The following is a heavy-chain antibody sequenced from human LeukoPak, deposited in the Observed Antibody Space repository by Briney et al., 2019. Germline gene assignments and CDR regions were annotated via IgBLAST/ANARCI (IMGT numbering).Heavy chain of an antibody. J-gene: IGHJ5*02. CDR2: ISGGGAT. CDR1: GFTFSTYA. Sequence: PGGSLRLSCAGSGFTFSTYAMSWVRQAPGKGPEWVSAISGGGATYYADSVKGRFTISRDNSKNTLYLQMNSLRADDTAVYYCARVGKAARSEWFDPWGQGTLVTVSS. D-gene: IGHD6-6*01. CDR3: ARVGKAARSEWFDP. V-gene: IGHV3-23*01.